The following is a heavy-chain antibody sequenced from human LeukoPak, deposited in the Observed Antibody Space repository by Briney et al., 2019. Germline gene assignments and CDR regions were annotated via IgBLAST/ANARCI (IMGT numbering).Heavy chain of an antibody. V-gene: IGHV3-21*01. D-gene: IGHD1-26*01. Sequence: GRSLRLSCAASGFTFSSYSMNWVRQAPGKGLEWVSSISSSSSYIYYADSVKGRFTISRDNAKNSLYLQMNSLIAEDTAVYYCARDERGSYWGYYFDYWGQGTLVTVSS. J-gene: IGHJ4*02. CDR1: GFTFSSYS. CDR2: ISSSSSYI. CDR3: ARDERGSYWGYYFDY.